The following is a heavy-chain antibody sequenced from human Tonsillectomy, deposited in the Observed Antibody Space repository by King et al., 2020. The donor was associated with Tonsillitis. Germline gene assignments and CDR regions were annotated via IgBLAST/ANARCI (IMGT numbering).Heavy chain of an antibody. Sequence: VQLVESGGGVVQPGRSLRLSCAASGFTFSNYGMHWVRQAPGKGPEWVAVISYDGRDKYYADSAKGRFTISRDSSKNTLYLQMISLRADDTAVYYCAKSGGQHCSGDALDYWGQGTLVTVSS. J-gene: IGHJ4*02. CDR1: GFTFSNYG. D-gene: IGHD2-15*01. V-gene: IGHV3-30*18. CDR2: ISYDGRDK. CDR3: AKSGGQHCSGDALDY.